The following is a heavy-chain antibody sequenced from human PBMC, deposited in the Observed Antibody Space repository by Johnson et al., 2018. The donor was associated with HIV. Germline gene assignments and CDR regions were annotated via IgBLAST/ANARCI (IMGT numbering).Heavy chain of an antibody. D-gene: IGHD3-22*01. J-gene: IGHJ3*02. V-gene: IGHV3-66*02. Sequence: VQLVESGGGLVQPGGSLRLSCAASGFTVSSNYMSWVRQAPGKGLEWVSFIYDGGTTYYADSVKGRFTSSRDNSKNPLYLQMNSLRNEDTAMDYLAKGQSSGYYYGNDALDIWGQGTMVTVSS. CDR2: IYDGGTT. CDR1: GFTVSSNY. CDR3: AKGQSSGYYYGNDALDI.